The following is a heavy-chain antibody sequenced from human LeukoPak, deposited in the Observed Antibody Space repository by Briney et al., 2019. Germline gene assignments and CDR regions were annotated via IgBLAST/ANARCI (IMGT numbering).Heavy chain of an antibody. CDR3: ARHLSGITGYTYGRGIDY. D-gene: IGHD5-18*01. V-gene: IGHV3-7*01. J-gene: IGHJ4*02. Sequence: GGSLRLSCAASGFTFSSYWMSWVRQAPGKGLEWVANIKKDGSEKYYVDSVKGRFTISRDNAKKSLYLQMNSLRAEDTAVYYCARHLSGITGYTYGRGIDYWGQEALLTVSS. CDR1: GFTFSSYW. CDR2: IKKDGSEK.